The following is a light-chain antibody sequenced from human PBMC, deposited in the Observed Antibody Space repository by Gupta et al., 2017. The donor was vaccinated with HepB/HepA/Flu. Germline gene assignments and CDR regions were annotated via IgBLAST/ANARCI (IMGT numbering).Light chain of an antibody. CDR3: SSYTTSSVLV. V-gene: IGLV2-14*03. CDR2: DVT. Sequence: QSALTQPASVSGSPGQSITISCTGTSSDVGTYNYVSWYQQHPGKAPKVMIYDVTNRPSGVSNRFSGSKSGNTASLTISELQAEDEADYYCSSYTTSSVLVFGGGTKVTVL. J-gene: IGLJ3*02. CDR1: SSDVGTYNY.